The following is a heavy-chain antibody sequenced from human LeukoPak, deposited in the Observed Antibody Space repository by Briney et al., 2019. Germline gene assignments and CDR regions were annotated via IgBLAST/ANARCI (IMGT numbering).Heavy chain of an antibody. CDR2: IYYSGST. Sequence: SETLSLTCTVSGGSISSYYWSWIRQPPGKGLEWIGYIYYSGSTNYNPSLKSRVTISVDTSKNQFSLKLSSVTAADTAVYYCARVGYSGYVDLYYFDYWGQGTLVTVSS. CDR3: ARVGYSGYVDLYYFDY. D-gene: IGHD5-12*01. J-gene: IGHJ4*02. V-gene: IGHV4-59*01. CDR1: GGSISSYY.